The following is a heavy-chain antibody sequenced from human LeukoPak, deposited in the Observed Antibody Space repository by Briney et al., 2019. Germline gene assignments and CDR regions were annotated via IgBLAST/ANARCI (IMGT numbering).Heavy chain of an antibody. J-gene: IGHJ3*02. CDR1: GFAFSCYA. CDR3: ASFRGPTTVTTRVDAFDI. CDR2: IRYDGSNK. Sequence: PGRSLRLSCAASGFAFSCYAMHWVRQAPGKGLEWVAFIRYDGSNKYYADSVKGRFTISRDNSKNTLYLQMNSLRAEDTAVYYCASFRGPTTVTTRVDAFDIWGQGTMVTVSS. V-gene: IGHV3-30*02. D-gene: IGHD4-17*01.